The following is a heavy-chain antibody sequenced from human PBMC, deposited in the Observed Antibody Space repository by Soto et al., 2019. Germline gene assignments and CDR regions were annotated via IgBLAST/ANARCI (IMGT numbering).Heavy chain of an antibody. D-gene: IGHD3-22*01. CDR3: ATRPLLPGAP. CDR2: IYSGGST. J-gene: IGHJ3*01. Sequence: EVQLVESGGGLIQPGGSLRLSCAASGFTFSNNDMNWVRQAPGKGLEWVSLIYSGGSTYYADSVKGRFTISRDNSKNTLYLQMSSLRAEATAVYYCATRPLLPGAPWGQWTMVTVSS. CDR1: GFTFSNND. V-gene: IGHV3-53*01.